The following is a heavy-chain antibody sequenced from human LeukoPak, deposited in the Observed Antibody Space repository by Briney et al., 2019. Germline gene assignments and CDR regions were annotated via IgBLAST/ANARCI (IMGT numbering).Heavy chain of an antibody. Sequence: GGSLRLSCGVPGFSVTSYWMSWVRQAPGKGLEWVSSISSSSSYIYYADSVKGRFTISRDNAKNSLYLQMNSLRAEDTAVYYCARSLTFLYYYYYMDVWGKGTTVTVSS. J-gene: IGHJ6*03. CDR1: GFSVTSYW. CDR3: ARSLTFLYYYYYMDV. V-gene: IGHV3-21*01. CDR2: ISSSSSYI.